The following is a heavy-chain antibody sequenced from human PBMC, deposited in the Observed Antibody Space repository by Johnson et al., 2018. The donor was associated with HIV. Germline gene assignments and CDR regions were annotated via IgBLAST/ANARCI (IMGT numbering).Heavy chain of an antibody. CDR1: GFTFSSYG. CDR3: AKDMFRWELLDGDTFDI. V-gene: IGHV3-30*18. Sequence: GGVVQPGRSLRLSCAASGFTFSSYGMHWVRQAPGKGLEWVAVISYDGSNKYYADSVKGRFTISRDSSKNTLYLQMNSLRAEETAVYYCAKDMFRWELLDGDTFDIWGQGTMVTVSS. CDR2: ISYDGSNK. D-gene: IGHD1-26*01. J-gene: IGHJ3*02.